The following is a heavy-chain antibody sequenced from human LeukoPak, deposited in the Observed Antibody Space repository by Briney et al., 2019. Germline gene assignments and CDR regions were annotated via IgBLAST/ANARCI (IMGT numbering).Heavy chain of an antibody. D-gene: IGHD6-19*01. V-gene: IGHV1-18*01. CDR3: AREGSGWYGNFDY. CDR1: GYTFNSYG. Sequence: ASVKVSCKASGYTFNSYGFSWVRQAPGQGLEWMGWISAYNGNTNYAQKLQGRVTMTTDTSTTTAYMEVSRLRSDDTAVYYCAREGSGWYGNFDYWGQGTLVTVSS. CDR2: ISAYNGNT. J-gene: IGHJ4*02.